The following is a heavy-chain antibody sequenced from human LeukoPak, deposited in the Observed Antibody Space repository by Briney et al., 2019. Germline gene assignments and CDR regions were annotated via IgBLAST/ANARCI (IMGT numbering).Heavy chain of an antibody. V-gene: IGHV4-59*05. CDR2: IYYSGST. J-gene: IGHJ4*02. CDR1: GGSISGYY. D-gene: IGHD6-13*01. CDR3: ATTGGSSWFFDY. Sequence: SETLSLTCTVSGGSISGYYWSWIRQPPGKGLEWIGSIYYSGSTYYNPSLKSRVTISVDTSKNQFSLKLSSVTAADTAVYYCATTGGSSWFFDYWGQGTLVTVSS.